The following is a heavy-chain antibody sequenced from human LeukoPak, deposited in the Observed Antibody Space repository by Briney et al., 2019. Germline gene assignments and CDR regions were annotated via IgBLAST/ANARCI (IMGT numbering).Heavy chain of an antibody. CDR1: GYTFTSCG. D-gene: IGHD3-22*01. CDR3: ARSTYYYDSSGYEPPSY. Sequence: ASVKVSCKASGYTFTSCGISWVRQAPGQGLEWMGWISAYNGNTNYAQKLQGRVTMTTDTSTSTAYMELRSLRSDDTAVYYCARSTYYYDSSGYEPPSYWGQGTLVTVSS. CDR2: ISAYNGNT. J-gene: IGHJ4*02. V-gene: IGHV1-18*01.